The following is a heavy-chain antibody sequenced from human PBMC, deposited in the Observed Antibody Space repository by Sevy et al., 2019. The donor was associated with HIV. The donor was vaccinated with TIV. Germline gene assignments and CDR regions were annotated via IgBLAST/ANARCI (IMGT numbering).Heavy chain of an antibody. D-gene: IGHD2-15*01. J-gene: IGHJ3*02. CDR1: GGTFSSYA. CDR2: IIPIFGTA. V-gene: IGHV1-69*06. CDR3: ARDPDYYCSGGSCYIRGHAFDI. Sequence: PSVKVSCKASGGTFSSYAISWVRQAPGQGLEWMGGIIPIFGTANYAQKFQGRVTITADKSTSTAYMELSSLRSEDTAMYYCARDPDYYCSGGSCYIRGHAFDIWGQGTMVTVSS.